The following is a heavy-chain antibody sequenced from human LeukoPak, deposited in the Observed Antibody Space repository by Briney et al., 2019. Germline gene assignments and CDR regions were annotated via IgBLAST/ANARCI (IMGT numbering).Heavy chain of an antibody. J-gene: IGHJ4*02. Sequence: AGGSLRLSCAASGFTFSSYSMNWVRQAPGKGLEWVSYISSSSSTIYYADSVKGRFTISRDNAKNSLYLQMNSLRAEDTAVYYCARDLDYGGRGLDSWGQGTLVIVSS. CDR2: ISSSSSTI. D-gene: IGHD4-23*01. CDR3: ARDLDYGGRGLDS. V-gene: IGHV3-48*01. CDR1: GFTFSSYS.